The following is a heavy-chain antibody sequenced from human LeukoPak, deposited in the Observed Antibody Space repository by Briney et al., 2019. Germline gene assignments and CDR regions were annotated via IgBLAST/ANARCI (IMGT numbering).Heavy chain of an antibody. V-gene: IGHV3-7*05. D-gene: IGHD1-26*01. CDR1: GFTFSSFW. Sequence: GGSLRLSCAASGFTFSSFWMSWVRQAPGKGLEWLANIKQDGGEKNYVDSVKGRFTISRDNAKNSLFLQMNSLTAEDTAVYYCARDLGGIYFDYWGQGTLVTVSS. J-gene: IGHJ4*02. CDR2: IKQDGGEK. CDR3: ARDLGGIYFDY.